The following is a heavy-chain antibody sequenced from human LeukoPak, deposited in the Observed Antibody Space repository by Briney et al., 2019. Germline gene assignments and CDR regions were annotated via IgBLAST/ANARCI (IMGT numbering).Heavy chain of an antibody. V-gene: IGHV3-23*01. CDR1: GFPFSSYA. D-gene: IGHD6-6*01. Sequence: GGSLRLSCTTSGFPFSSYAMSWVRQAPGKGLEWVLSISGGGGRTDYADSVKGRFTISRDSSKNTLYVQMNSLRAEDTAVYYCARALVKDYWGQGTLVTVSS. CDR2: ISGGGGRT. CDR3: ARALVKDY. J-gene: IGHJ4*02.